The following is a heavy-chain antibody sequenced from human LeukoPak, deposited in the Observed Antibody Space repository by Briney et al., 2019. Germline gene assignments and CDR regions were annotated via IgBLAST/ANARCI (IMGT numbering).Heavy chain of an antibody. D-gene: IGHD2-15*01. Sequence: GGTLRLSCGASGFNFSNYWMNWVRQAPGKGLEWVSYINGGGSPIYYADSVRGRFTISRDNAKNSLYLQMNSLRAEDTAVYYCVRDNPRCCGVVPANIDDYWGQGTLVTVSS. CDR1: GFNFSNYW. CDR3: VRDNPRCCGVVPANIDDY. V-gene: IGHV3-48*01. CDR2: INGGGSPI. J-gene: IGHJ4*02.